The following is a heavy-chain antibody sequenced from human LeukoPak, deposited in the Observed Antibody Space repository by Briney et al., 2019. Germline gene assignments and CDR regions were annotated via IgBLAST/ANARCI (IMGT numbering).Heavy chain of an antibody. V-gene: IGHV4-39*01. CDR2: VFHSGST. CDR3: ARQRGGSWVNDY. CDR1: DASISSSYFY. J-gene: IGHJ4*02. D-gene: IGHD1-26*01. Sequence: SETLSLTCTVSDASISSSYFYWSWIRQPPGKGLEWIGNVFHSGSTHYSPSLKSRVTISVDTSRKQFSLRLSAATAADPAVYYCARQRGGSWVNDYWGQGTLVTVSS.